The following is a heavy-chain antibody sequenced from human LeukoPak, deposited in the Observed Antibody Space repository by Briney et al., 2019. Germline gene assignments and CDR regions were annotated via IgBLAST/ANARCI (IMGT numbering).Heavy chain of an antibody. CDR3: ARKDSSPRTFDY. V-gene: IGHV3-7*01. J-gene: IGHJ4*02. CDR1: GFSFSSYW. Sequence: GGSLRLSCAASGFSFSSYWMSWVRQAPGKGLEWVANIKEGGSEKNYVDSVKGRFTISRDNAKSSLYLQMNSLRAEDTAVYYCARKDSSPRTFDYWGQGTLVTVSS. D-gene: IGHD3-22*01. CDR2: IKEGGSEK.